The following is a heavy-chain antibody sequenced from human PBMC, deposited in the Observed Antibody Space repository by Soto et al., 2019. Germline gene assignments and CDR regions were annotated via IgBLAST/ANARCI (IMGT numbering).Heavy chain of an antibody. CDR1: GGSISSYY. CDR2: IYTSGST. D-gene: IGHD3-22*01. CDR3: AREGRTDDSSGRSLDY. Sequence: SETLSLTCTVSGGSISSYYWSWIRQPAGKGLEWIGRIYTSGSTNYNPSLKSRVTMSVDTSKNQFSLKLSSVTAADTAVYYCAREGRTDDSSGRSLDYWGQSTLVTVSS. J-gene: IGHJ4*02. V-gene: IGHV4-4*07.